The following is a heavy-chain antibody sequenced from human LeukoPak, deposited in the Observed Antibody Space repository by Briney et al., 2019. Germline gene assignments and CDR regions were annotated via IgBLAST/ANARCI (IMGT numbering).Heavy chain of an antibody. CDR1: GFTFSSYW. D-gene: IGHD6-6*01. CDR2: IKQDGSEK. CDR3: ARVVSRRIAAPDHYYYYYMDV. Sequence: GGSLRLSCAASGFTFSSYWMSWVRQAPGKGLEWVANIKQDGSEKYYVDSVKGRFTISRDNPKNSLYLQMNSLRAEATAVYYCARVVSRRIAAPDHYYYYYMDVWGKGTTVTVSS. J-gene: IGHJ6*03. V-gene: IGHV3-7*01.